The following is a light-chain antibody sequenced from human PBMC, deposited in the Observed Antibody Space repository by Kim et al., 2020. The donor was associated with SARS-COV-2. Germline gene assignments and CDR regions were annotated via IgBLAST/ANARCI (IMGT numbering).Light chain of an antibody. CDR3: LQDYDYPRT. J-gene: IGKJ1*01. CDR2: GAS. CDR1: QGIGSD. V-gene: IGKV1-6*01. Sequence: AIQMTQSPSSLSASVGDRVTITCRASQGIGSDLSWYQQKPGKPPKFLIYGASTLESGVPSRFSGSRSARHFTLTISGLQPEDFATYFCLQDYDYPRTFGQGTKVDIK.